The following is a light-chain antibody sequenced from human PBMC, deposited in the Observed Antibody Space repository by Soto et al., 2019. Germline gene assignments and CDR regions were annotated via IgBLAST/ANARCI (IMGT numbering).Light chain of an antibody. CDR3: QQRSKWPPEVT. CDR1: HSVSTSF. J-gene: IGKJ5*01. V-gene: IGKV3-11*01. CDR2: DAS. Sequence: EVVLTQSPGTLSLSPGERATLSCRASHSVSTSFLAWYQQKPGQAPRLLIYDASNRATGISARFSGSGSGTDFTLTISSLEPEDFAVYYCQQRSKWPPEVTFGQGTRLEIK.